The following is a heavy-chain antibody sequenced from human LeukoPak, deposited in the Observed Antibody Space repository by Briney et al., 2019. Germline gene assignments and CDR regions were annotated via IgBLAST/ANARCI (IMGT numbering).Heavy chain of an antibody. CDR3: TTERAAGGFDP. CDR2: IKSRTDGGTT. D-gene: IGHD6-13*01. Sequence: PGGSLRLSCAASGFTFSNAWMSWVRQAPGKGLEWVGRIKSRTDGGTTDYAAPVKGRFTISRDDSKNTLYLQMNSLKTEDTAVYYCTTERAAGGFDPWGQGTLVTVSS. CDR1: GFTFSNAW. V-gene: IGHV3-15*07. J-gene: IGHJ5*02.